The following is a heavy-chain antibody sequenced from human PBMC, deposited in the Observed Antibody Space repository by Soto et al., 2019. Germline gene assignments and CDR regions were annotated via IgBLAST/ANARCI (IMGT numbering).Heavy chain of an antibody. Sequence: GASVKVSCKTSGYTFSDYGISWVRQAPGQGLKWMGWISAKNGNTNFAQKFRGRVTMITDTSTNTVYMELRNLRLDDTAVYYCAREPPETPPDYWGQGTLVTVSS. CDR2: ISAKNGNT. CDR3: AREPPETPPDY. J-gene: IGHJ4*02. CDR1: GYTFSDYG. V-gene: IGHV1-18*01.